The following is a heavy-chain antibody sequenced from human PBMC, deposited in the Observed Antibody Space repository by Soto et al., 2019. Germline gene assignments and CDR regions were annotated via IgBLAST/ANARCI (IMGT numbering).Heavy chain of an antibody. V-gene: IGHV3-23*01. CDR3: ANSDRGGSGNSNF. CDR1: GFAFNTYA. Sequence: EVQLLESGGGLVQPGGSLRLSCAASGFAFNTYAMDWVRQAPGKGREWVSSISGSGDRTYYADSVKGRFTISRDISENTLYLEMNSLRAEDTAVYYCANSDRGGSGNSNFWGQGTLVTVSS. J-gene: IGHJ4*02. D-gene: IGHD3-10*01. CDR2: ISGSGDRT.